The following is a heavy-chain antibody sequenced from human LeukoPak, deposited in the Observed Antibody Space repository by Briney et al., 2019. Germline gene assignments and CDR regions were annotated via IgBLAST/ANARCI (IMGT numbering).Heavy chain of an antibody. D-gene: IGHD1-1*01. CDR1: GFTFSSYA. V-gene: IGHV3-30*04. Sequence: QPGGSLRLSCAASGFTFSSYAMHWVRQAPGKGLEWVAVISYDGSNKYYADSVKGRFTISRDNSKNTLYLQMNSLRAEDTAVYYCARPIRTSYYYYMDVWGKGTTVTVSS. J-gene: IGHJ6*03. CDR3: ARPIRTSYYYYMDV. CDR2: ISYDGSNK.